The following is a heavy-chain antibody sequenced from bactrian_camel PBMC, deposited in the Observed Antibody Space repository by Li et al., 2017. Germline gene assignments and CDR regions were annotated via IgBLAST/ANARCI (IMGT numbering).Heavy chain of an antibody. CDR1: GSTWYTRYC. D-gene: IGHD2*01. Sequence: DVQLVESGGGSVQAGGSLSLSCVASGSTWYTRYCMGWFRQAPGKEREGVASIAVRDGSTYYADSVKGRFTISQDSAKKTLYMQMNSLKAEDTAMYYCVADPGNTYCSGHFNYWGQGTQVTVS. V-gene: IGHV3S59*01. CDR2: IAVRDGST. CDR3: VADPGNTYCSGHFNY. J-gene: IGHJ4*01.